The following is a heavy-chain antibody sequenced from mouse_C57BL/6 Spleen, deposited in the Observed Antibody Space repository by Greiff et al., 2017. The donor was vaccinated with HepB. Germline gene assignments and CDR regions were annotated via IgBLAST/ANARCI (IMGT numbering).Heavy chain of an antibody. D-gene: IGHD2-4*01. J-gene: IGHJ4*01. V-gene: IGHV5-12*01. Sequence: EVKLVESGGGLVQPGGSLKLSCAASGFTFSDYYMYWVRQTPEKRLEWVAYISNGGGSTYYPDTVKGRFTISRDNAKNTLYLQMSRLKSEDTAMYYCARQAGLRLYAMDYWGQGTSVTVSS. CDR3: ARQAGLRLYAMDY. CDR1: GFTFSDYY. CDR2: ISNGGGST.